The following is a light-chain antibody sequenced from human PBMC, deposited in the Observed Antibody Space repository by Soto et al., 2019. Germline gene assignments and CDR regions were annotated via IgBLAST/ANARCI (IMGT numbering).Light chain of an antibody. CDR3: SSYTSSSTYV. CDR1: SSDVGGYNY. Sequence: QSVLTQPASVSGSPGQSITISCTGTSSDVGGYNYVSWYQQHPGKAPKLMIYDVSNRPSGVSNRFPGSKSGNTASLTISGLQAEDEADYYCSSYTSSSTYVFGTGTKLTVL. J-gene: IGLJ1*01. CDR2: DVS. V-gene: IGLV2-14*01.